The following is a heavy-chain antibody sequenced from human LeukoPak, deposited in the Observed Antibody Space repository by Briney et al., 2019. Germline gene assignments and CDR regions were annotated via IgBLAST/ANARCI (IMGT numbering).Heavy chain of an antibody. V-gene: IGHV1-24*01. CDR2: FGPEDGET. CDR3: ATGFRVVGATAFDY. D-gene: IGHD1-26*01. J-gene: IGHJ4*02. Sequence: ASVKVSCKVSGYTLTELSMRWVRQAPGKGLEWMGGFGPEDGETIYAQKFQGRVTMTEDTSTDTAYMELSSLRSEDTAVYYCATGFRVVGATAFDYWGQGTLVTVSS. CDR1: GYTLTELS.